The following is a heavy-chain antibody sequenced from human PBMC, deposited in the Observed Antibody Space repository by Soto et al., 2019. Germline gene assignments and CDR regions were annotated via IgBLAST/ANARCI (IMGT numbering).Heavy chain of an antibody. V-gene: IGHV4-39*07. Sequence: SETLSLTCTVSGDFIRGSDYYWGWIRQPPGKGLEWIGNIYHSGSVNYIPSLKSRVTLSIDKSKNQLSLTVTSVTAADTAVYYCARDYGSGRFDYWGQGTLVTVSS. CDR2: IYHSGSV. CDR1: GDFIRGSDYY. D-gene: IGHD3-10*01. CDR3: ARDYGSGRFDY. J-gene: IGHJ4*02.